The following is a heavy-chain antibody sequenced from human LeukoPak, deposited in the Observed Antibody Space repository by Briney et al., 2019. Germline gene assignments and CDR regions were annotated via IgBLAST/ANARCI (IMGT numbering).Heavy chain of an antibody. J-gene: IGHJ4*02. Sequence: ASVKVSCKASGYTFTSYGISWVRQAPGQGLEWMGWISAYNINTNLAQKFQGRVTMTTDTSTSTAYMELRSLRSDDTAVYYCASWAGYCSTNNCYATSLDYWGQGTLVTVSA. CDR2: ISAYNINT. CDR3: ASWAGYCSTNNCYATSLDY. CDR1: GYTFTSYG. V-gene: IGHV1-18*01. D-gene: IGHD2-2*01.